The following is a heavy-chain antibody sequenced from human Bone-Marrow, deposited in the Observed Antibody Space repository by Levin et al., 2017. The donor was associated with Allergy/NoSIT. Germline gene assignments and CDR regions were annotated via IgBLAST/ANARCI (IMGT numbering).Heavy chain of an antibody. J-gene: IGHJ4*02. CDR3: ARGNCGSPSCYVFDY. CDR2: TYYRATWFH. D-gene: IGHD2-2*01. V-gene: IGHV6-1*01. CDR1: GDSVSSGSTA. Sequence: SSQTLSLTCAISGDSVSSGSTAWNWIRQSPSRGLEWLGRTYYRATWFHEYAVSVKGRVTINPDTSKNQFSLQVDSVTPDDTAVYYCARGNCGSPSCYVFDYWGQGTLVTVSS.